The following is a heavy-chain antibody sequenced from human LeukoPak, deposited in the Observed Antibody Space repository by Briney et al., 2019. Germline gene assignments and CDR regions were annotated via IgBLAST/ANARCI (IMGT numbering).Heavy chain of an antibody. J-gene: IGHJ4*02. Sequence: GGSLRLSCAASGFTFSSYNMNWVRQAPGKGLEWVSSIARSSSFIYYADSVKGRFTVSRDNAKNSLYLQMNSLRAEDTAVYYCARGSLIAAAGTSDYWGQGTLVIVSS. CDR1: GFTFSSYN. V-gene: IGHV3-21*01. CDR2: IARSSSFI. CDR3: ARGSLIAAAGTSDY. D-gene: IGHD6-13*01.